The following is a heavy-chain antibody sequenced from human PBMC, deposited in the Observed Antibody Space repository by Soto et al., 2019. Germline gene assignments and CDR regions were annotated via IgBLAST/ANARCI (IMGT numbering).Heavy chain of an antibody. Sequence: SQTLSLTCTVSGGSISSGGYSWSWIWQSPEKGLEWLGCIYPTGSTYYHPSLKSRVTISIDTSRNQFSLNLTSVTAAETAVYYCARAQFYSGSGNYNNLMFDPWGQGTQVTVS. CDR1: GGSISSGGYS. CDR2: IYPTGST. CDR3: ARAQFYSGSGNYNNLMFDP. D-gene: IGHD3-10*01. J-gene: IGHJ5*02. V-gene: IGHV4-30-2*06.